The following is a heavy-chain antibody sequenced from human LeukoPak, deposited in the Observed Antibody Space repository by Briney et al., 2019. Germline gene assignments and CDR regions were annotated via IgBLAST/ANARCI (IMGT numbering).Heavy chain of an antibody. J-gene: IGHJ4*02. CDR2: IHPGDSDV. CDR3: AIGPLLRYFDY. D-gene: IGHD2-15*01. V-gene: IGHV5-51*01. CDR1: GYSFTTYW. Sequence: GESLKISCKGSGYSFTTYWIGWVRQMPGKGLEWMGIIHPGDSDVRYNPSFQGQVTISADKSSTAYLQWSSLKASESAMYYCAIGPLLRYFDYWGQGTLVTVSS.